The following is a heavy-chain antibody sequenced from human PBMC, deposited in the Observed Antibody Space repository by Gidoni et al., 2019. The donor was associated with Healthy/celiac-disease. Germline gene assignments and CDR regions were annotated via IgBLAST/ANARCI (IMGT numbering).Heavy chain of an antibody. CDR2: IKHSGST. V-gene: IGHV4-34*01. Sequence: QVQLQQWGAGLLTPSETLSLTCAVYGGSFSGYYWSWLRQPPGKGLEWIGEIKHSGSTNYHPSHKSRVTISVDTSKNQFSLKLSSVTAADTAVYYCATKYGSGSYNWFDPWGQGTLVTVSS. D-gene: IGHD3-10*01. CDR1: GGSFSGYY. CDR3: ATKYGSGSYNWFDP. J-gene: IGHJ5*02.